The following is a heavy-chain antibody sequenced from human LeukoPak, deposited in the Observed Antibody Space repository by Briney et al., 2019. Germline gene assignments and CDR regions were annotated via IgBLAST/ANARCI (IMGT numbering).Heavy chain of an antibody. CDR3: ARSRGSGSFFDY. J-gene: IGHJ4*02. V-gene: IGHV3-33*01. Sequence: PGGSLRLSCAASGFTFSSYGMHWVRQAPGKGLEWVAVIWYDGSNKYYADSVKGRFTISRDSSKNTLYLQMNSLRAEDTAVYYCARSRGSGSFFDYWGQGTLVTVSS. CDR2: IWYDGSNK. CDR1: GFTFSSYG. D-gene: IGHD3-10*01.